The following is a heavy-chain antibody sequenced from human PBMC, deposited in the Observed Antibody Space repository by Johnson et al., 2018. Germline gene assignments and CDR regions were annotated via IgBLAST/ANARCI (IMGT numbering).Heavy chain of an antibody. CDR3: TRAGRGYKHDYHDAFDI. CDR1: GLAFGIYA. J-gene: IGHJ3*02. Sequence: VQLVQSGGGLVQPGRSLTLSCTSSGLAFGIYAMSWFRQAPGKGLEWVGFIRSKAYDETTEYAASVKGRFTISRVDSRSIAYLQMNRLKTEDTAVYYCTRAGRGYKHDYHDAFDIWGQGTMVTVSS. D-gene: IGHD3-16*01. V-gene: IGHV3-49*03. CDR2: IRSKAYDETT.